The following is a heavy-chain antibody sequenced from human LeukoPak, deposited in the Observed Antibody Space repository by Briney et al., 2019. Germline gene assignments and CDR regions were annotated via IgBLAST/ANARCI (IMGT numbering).Heavy chain of an antibody. D-gene: IGHD1-26*01. CDR2: IRSKANSYAT. CDR3: TRLKPGTWELPPHNWFDP. J-gene: IGHJ5*02. CDR1: GFTFSGSA. V-gene: IGHV3-73*01. Sequence: GGSLRLSCAASGFTFSGSALHWVRQASGKGLEWVGRIRSKANSYATAYAASVKGRFTISRDDSKNTAYLQMNSLKTEDTAVYYCTRLKPGTWELPPHNWFDPWGQGTLVTVSS.